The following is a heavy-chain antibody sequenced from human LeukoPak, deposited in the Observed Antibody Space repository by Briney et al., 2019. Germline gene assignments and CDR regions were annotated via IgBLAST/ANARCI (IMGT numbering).Heavy chain of an antibody. CDR2: IYYSGST. J-gene: IGHJ3*02. Sequence: SETLSLTCTVSGGSISSYYWSWIRQPPGKGLEGIGYIYYSGSTNYNPSLNSRVTISVDTSKTQFSLKLSSVTAADTAVYYCARAGGVVPAAIFPNDHDAFDIWGQGTMVTVSS. D-gene: IGHD2-2*02. CDR3: ARAGGVVPAAIFPNDHDAFDI. V-gene: IGHV4-59*01. CDR1: GGSISSYY.